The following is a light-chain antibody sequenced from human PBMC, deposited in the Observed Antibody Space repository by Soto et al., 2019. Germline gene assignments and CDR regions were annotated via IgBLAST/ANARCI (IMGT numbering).Light chain of an antibody. CDR3: AAWDDSMRSPV. J-gene: IGLJ2*01. Sequence: QSVLTQPPSASGTPGQRVIISCSGSSSNIESNYVYWYQQLPGTAPKVLINGNNQRPSGVPDRFSGSKSGTSAALAISGLRSEDEADYYCAAWDDSMRSPVFGGGTKLTVL. CDR2: GNN. CDR1: SSNIESNY. V-gene: IGLV1-47*01.